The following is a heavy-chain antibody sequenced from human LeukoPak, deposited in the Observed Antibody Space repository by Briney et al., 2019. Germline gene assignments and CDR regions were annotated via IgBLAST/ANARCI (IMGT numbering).Heavy chain of an antibody. J-gene: IGHJ4*02. D-gene: IGHD3-10*01. CDR2: ISGNSAYI. CDR3: ARGEYGSGSYHIDY. Sequence: GGSLRLSCAASGFTFDDYAMHWVRQAPGKGLEWVSFISGNSAYIYYADSVKGRFTISRDNAKNSLYLQMNSLRAEDTAVYYCARGEYGSGSYHIDYWGQGTLVTVSS. V-gene: IGHV3-21*01. CDR1: GFTFDDYA.